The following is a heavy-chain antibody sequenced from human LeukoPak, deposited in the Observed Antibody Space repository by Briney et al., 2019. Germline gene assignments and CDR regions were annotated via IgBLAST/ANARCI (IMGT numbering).Heavy chain of an antibody. V-gene: IGHV3-7*01. CDR2: IKQDGSEK. CDR3: ASEWGFDY. D-gene: IGHD3-16*01. CDR1: GFTFSGYW. Sequence: GGSLRLSCAASGFTFSGYWMSWIRQAPGKGLEWVANIKQDGSEKYSVDSVKGRFTISRDNAKNSLYLQMNSLRAEDTAIYYCASEWGFDYWGQGTLVTVSS. J-gene: IGHJ4*02.